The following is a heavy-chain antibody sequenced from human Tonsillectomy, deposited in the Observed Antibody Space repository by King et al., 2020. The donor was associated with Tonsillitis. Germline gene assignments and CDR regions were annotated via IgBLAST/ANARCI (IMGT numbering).Heavy chain of an antibody. D-gene: IGHD3-10*01. CDR1: GFTFSSYG. Sequence: QLVQSGGGVVQPGRSLRLSCAASGFTFSSYGMHWVRQAPGKGLEWGAVIWYDGSNKYYADSVKGRFTIPRDNSKNTLYLQMNSLGGGEEGGYLLCEDSVKGRFTISRDNSKNTLYLQMNSLRAGDTAVYYCARNGQTGAAYFDYWGQGTLVTVSS. CDR3: CEDSVKGRFTISRDNSKNTLYLQMNSLRAGDTAVYYCARNGQTGAAYFDY. V-gene: IGHV3-33*06. CDR2: IWYDGSNK. J-gene: IGHJ4*02.